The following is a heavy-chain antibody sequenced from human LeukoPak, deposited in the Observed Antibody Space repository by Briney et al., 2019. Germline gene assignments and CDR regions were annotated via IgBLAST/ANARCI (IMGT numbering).Heavy chain of an antibody. CDR1: GFTFSSYS. J-gene: IGHJ4*02. Sequence: PGGSLRLSCAASGFTFSSYSMNWVRQAPGKGLEWVSSISSSSSYIYYADSVKGRFTISRDNAKNSLYLQMNSLRAEDTAVYYCARDLGYYDILTGHGGFDYWGQGTLVTVSS. V-gene: IGHV3-21*01. CDR2: ISSSSSYI. D-gene: IGHD3-9*01. CDR3: ARDLGYYDILTGHGGFDY.